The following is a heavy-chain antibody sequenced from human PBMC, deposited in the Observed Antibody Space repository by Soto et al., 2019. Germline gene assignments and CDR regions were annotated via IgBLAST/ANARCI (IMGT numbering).Heavy chain of an antibody. CDR2: INAGNGNT. CDR3: ARDFRVLRFLEWLPRWFDP. CDR1: GYTFTSYA. Sequence: ASLKVSCKASGYTFTSYAIHWVRQAPGQRLEWMGWINAGNGNTKYSQKFQGRVTITRDTSASTAYMELSSLRSEDTAVYYCARDFRVLRFLEWLPRWFDPWGQRTLVTVSS. V-gene: IGHV1-3*01. D-gene: IGHD3-3*01. J-gene: IGHJ5*02.